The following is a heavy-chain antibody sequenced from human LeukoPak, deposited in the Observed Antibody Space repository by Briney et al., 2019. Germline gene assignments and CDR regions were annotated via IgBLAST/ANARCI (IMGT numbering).Heavy chain of an antibody. D-gene: IGHD2-15*01. Sequence: ASVKVSCKASGYTFTDYYIHWVRQAPGQGLEWLGWINPKRGGTNYAQKFQGRVTMTRDTSISTAYMELSRLRSDDTAVFYCARDFGYCTGGNCYSPPPYWGQETLVTVSS. J-gene: IGHJ4*02. CDR2: INPKRGGT. CDR1: GYTFTDYY. V-gene: IGHV1-2*02. CDR3: ARDFGYCTGGNCYSPPPY.